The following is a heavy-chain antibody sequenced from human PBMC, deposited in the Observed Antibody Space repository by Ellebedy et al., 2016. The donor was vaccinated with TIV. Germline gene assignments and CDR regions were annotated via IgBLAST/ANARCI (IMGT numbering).Heavy chain of an antibody. CDR1: GFTFSSYA. Sequence: GGSLRLSCAASGFTFSSYAMSWVRQAPGKGLEWVSTIVGGGGTTFYADSVKGRFTVSRDNAKNSLYLQMNSLRAEDTAVYYCAREEKGQWLVLEYYYYYMDVWGKGTTVTVSS. D-gene: IGHD6-19*01. V-gene: IGHV3-23*01. CDR3: AREEKGQWLVLEYYYYYMDV. CDR2: IVGGGGTT. J-gene: IGHJ6*03.